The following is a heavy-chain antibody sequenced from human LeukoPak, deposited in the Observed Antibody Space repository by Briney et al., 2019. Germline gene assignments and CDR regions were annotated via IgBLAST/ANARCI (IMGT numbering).Heavy chain of an antibody. CDR2: IYYSGST. CDR1: GGSISSSSYY. J-gene: IGHJ4*02. Sequence: KPSETLSLTCTVSGGSISSSSYYWGWIRRPPGKGLEWIGSIYYSGSTYYNPSLKSRVTISVDTSKNQFSLKLSSVTAADTAVYYCARLEQQLVDRWGQGTLVTVSS. V-gene: IGHV4-39*01. D-gene: IGHD6-13*01. CDR3: ARLEQQLVDR.